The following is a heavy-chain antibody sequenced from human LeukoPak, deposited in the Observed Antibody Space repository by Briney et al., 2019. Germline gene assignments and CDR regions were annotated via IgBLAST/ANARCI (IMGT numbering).Heavy chain of an antibody. J-gene: IGHJ5*02. CDR2: ISAYNGNT. V-gene: IGHV1-18*01. CDR3: ARGNYYYDFWSGYTAYNWFDP. Sequence: ASVKVSCKASGYTFTSYGISWVRQAPGQGLEWMGWISAYNGNTNYAQKLQGRVTMTTDTSTSTAYMELRSLRSDDTAVYYCARGNYYYDFWSGYTAYNWFDPWGQGTLVTVSS. D-gene: IGHD3-3*01. CDR1: GYTFTSYG.